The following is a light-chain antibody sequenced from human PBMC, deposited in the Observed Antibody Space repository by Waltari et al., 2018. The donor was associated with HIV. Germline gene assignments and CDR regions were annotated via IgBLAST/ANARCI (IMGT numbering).Light chain of an antibody. CDR2: WAS. CDR1: QSVFYSSNNKNY. Sequence: DIVMNQSPESLAVSLGERATIKCKSSQSVFYSSNNKNYLSWYQQKPGQPPKLIIYWASSRQSGVPDRFSGSGSGTDFTLTISSLQAEDVAVYFCQQTYTIPPTFGGGTKVEIK. CDR3: QQTYTIPPT. V-gene: IGKV4-1*01. J-gene: IGKJ4*01.